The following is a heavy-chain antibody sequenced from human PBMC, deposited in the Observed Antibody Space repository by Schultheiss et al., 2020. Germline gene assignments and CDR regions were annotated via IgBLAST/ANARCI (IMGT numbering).Heavy chain of an antibody. CDR3: ASNLVPAAILRFDP. CDR2: SSSSSSYI. D-gene: IGHD2-2*01. J-gene: IGHJ5*02. CDR1: GFTFSSYS. V-gene: IGHV3-21*01. Sequence: GGSLRLSCAASGFTFSSYSMNWVRQAPGKGLEWVSSSSSSSSYIYYADSVKGRFTISRDNAKNSLYLQMNSLRAEDTAVYYCASNLVPAAILRFDPWGQGTLVTVSS.